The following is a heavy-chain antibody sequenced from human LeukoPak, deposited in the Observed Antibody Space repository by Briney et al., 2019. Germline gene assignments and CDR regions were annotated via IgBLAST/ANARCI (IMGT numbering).Heavy chain of an antibody. V-gene: IGHV4-30-4*01. Sequence: SQTLSLTCTVSGGSISSGDYYWSWIRQPPGKGLEWIGYIYYSGSTYYNPSLKSRVTISVDTSKNQFSLKLSSVTAADTAVYYCARDCSGGSCYGAFDIWGQGTMVTVSS. CDR1: GGSISSGDYY. D-gene: IGHD2-15*01. CDR3: ARDCSGGSCYGAFDI. CDR2: IYYSGST. J-gene: IGHJ3*02.